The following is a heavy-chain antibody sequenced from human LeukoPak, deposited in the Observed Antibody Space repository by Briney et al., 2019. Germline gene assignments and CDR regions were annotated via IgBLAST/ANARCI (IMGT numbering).Heavy chain of an antibody. V-gene: IGHV3-30*18. D-gene: IGHD3-22*01. J-gene: IGHJ6*02. Sequence: PGGSLRLSCAASGFTFSSYGVHWVRQAPGKGLEWVAVISYDGSNKYYADSVKGRFTISGDNSKNTLYLQMNSLRAEDTAVYYCAKEGYDSSGYSGYYGMDVWGQGTTVTVSS. CDR3: AKEGYDSSGYSGYYGMDV. CDR1: GFTFSSYG. CDR2: ISYDGSNK.